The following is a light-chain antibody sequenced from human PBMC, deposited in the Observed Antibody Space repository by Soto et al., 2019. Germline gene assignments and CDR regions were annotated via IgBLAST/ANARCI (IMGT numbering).Light chain of an antibody. CDR3: MHALQTPGT. Sequence: DIVMTQSPLSLPVTPGEPASISCRSIQSLLHSNGYNYLDWYLQKPGQSPQLLIYLGSNRASGVPDRFSGSGSGTDFTLKISRVEAEDVGVYYCMHALQTPGTFGQGTKLEIK. J-gene: IGKJ2*01. CDR2: LGS. CDR1: QSLLHSNGYNY. V-gene: IGKV2-28*01.